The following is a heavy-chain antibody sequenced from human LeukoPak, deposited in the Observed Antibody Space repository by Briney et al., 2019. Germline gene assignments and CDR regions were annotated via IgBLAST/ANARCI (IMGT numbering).Heavy chain of an antibody. D-gene: IGHD4-17*01. CDR2: ISGSGGST. CDR3: AKDQDYGDYIDDAFDI. Sequence: GGSLRLSYAASGFTFSSYAMSWVRQAPGRGVEWVSAISGSGGSTYYADSVKGRFTISRDNSKNTLYLQMNSLRAEDTAVYYCAKDQDYGDYIDDAFDIWGQGTMVTVSS. V-gene: IGHV3-23*01. CDR1: GFTFSSYA. J-gene: IGHJ3*02.